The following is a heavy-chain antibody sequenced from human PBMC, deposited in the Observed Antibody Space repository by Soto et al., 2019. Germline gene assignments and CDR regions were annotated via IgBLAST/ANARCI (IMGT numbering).Heavy chain of an antibody. D-gene: IGHD6-13*01. Sequence: PSETLSLTCTVSGGSISSYYWSWIRQPAGKGLEWIGRIYTSGSTNYNPSLKSRVTMSVDTSKNQFSLKLSSVTAADTAVYYCARARSSSSWSTRGNWFDPWGQGTLVTVSS. CDR1: GGSISSYY. CDR3: ARARSSSSWSTRGNWFDP. CDR2: IYTSGST. V-gene: IGHV4-4*07. J-gene: IGHJ5*02.